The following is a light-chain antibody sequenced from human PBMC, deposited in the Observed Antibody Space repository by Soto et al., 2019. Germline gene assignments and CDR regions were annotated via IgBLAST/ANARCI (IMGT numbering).Light chain of an antibody. J-gene: IGLJ2*01. CDR1: SSDVGGYNY. CDR3: SSYTSSSTPHVV. CDR2: EVS. V-gene: IGLV2-14*01. Sequence: QSALTQPASVSGSPGQSITISCTGTSSDVGGYNYVSWYQQHPGKAPKLVIYEVSNRPSGVSNRFSGSKSGNTASLTISGLQPEDEADYYCSSYTSSSTPHVVFGGGTKLTVL.